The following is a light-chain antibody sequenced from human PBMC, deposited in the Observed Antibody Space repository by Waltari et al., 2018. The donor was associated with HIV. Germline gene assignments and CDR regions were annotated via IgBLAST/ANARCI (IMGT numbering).Light chain of an antibody. J-gene: IGLJ2*01. CDR2: RNH. V-gene: IGLV1-47*01. CDR1: SSNTRGDY. CDR3: APWDDSLSGSV. Sequence: QSVLTDPPSASVTPSQRVTIPGSGRSSNTRGDYAYCYRHHPGTGPKLLPYRNHQWPSGVPDRFSGSKSGTSASLAISGLRSEEEADDYGAPWDDSLSGSVFGGGTKLPVL.